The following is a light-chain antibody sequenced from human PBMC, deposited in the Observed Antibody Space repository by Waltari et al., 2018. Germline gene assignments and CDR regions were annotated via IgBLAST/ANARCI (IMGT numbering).Light chain of an antibody. J-gene: IGLJ3*02. CDR2: EDA. CDR1: TSNIWIHY. Sequence: QSVLTQPPSVSAAPGQEVTISCSGTTSNIWIHYVSWYPHLPGTAPNLLIYEDAKRPSGLPDRCSGTTSGTSASRAITGLQTGDEADDYCGAWDSSLRSWLFGGGTKVT. V-gene: IGLV1-51*02. CDR3: GAWDSSLRSWL.